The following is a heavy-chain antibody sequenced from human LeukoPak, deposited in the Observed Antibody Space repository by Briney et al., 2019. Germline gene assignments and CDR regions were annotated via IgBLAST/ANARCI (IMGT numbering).Heavy chain of an antibody. CDR1: GFTFSSYG. J-gene: IGHJ6*04. V-gene: IGHV3-33*01. CDR2: ILYDGSNK. Sequence: GRSLRLSCAASGFTFSSYGMHWVRQAPGKGLEWVAVILYDGSNKYYADSVKGRFTISRDNSKNTLYLQMNSLRAEDTAVYYCARDGYYGSGSQTYYYYYYGMDVWGKGTTVTVSS. CDR3: ARDGYYGSGSQTYYYYYYGMDV. D-gene: IGHD3-10*01.